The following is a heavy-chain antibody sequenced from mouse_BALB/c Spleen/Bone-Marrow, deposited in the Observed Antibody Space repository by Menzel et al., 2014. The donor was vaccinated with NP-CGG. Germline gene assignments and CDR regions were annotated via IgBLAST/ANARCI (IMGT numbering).Heavy chain of an antibody. V-gene: IGHV1-69*02. D-gene: IGHD2-1*01. CDR3: TRWDGNYLYWYFDV. CDR1: GYTFTTYW. CDR2: IYPSDSYT. Sequence: QVQLQQPGAELVRPGASVKLSCEASGYTFTTYWIHWVKQRPGQGLEWIGNIYPSDSYTNYNQKFKDKATLTVDKSSSTAYMQLSSPTSEDSAVYYCTRWDGNYLYWYFDVWGAGTTVTVSS. J-gene: IGHJ1*01.